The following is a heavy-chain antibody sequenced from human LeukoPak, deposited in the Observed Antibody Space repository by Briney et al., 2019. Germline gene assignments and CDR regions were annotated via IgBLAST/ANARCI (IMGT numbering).Heavy chain of an antibody. V-gene: IGHV3-20*04. CDR1: GFTFDDYG. Sequence: RSGGSLRLSCAASGFTFDDYGMSWVRQAPGKGLEWVSGINWNGGSTGYADSVKGRFTTSRDNAKNSLYLQMNSLRAEDTALYYCARVFWETEDDYWGQGTLVAVSS. J-gene: IGHJ4*02. D-gene: IGHD3-3*01. CDR3: ARVFWETEDDY. CDR2: INWNGGST.